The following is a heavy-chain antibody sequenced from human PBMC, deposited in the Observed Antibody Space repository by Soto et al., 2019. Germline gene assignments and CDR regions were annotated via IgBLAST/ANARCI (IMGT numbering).Heavy chain of an antibody. V-gene: IGHV1-2*02. Sequence: ASVKVSCKASGYTFTGYYMHWVRQAPGQGLEWMGWINPNSGGTNYAQKFQGRVTMTRDTSISTVYMELSRLRSDDTAVYYCARGGDSSGYYYHLLFDYWGQGTLVTVSS. J-gene: IGHJ4*02. CDR2: INPNSGGT. CDR3: ARGGDSSGYYYHLLFDY. CDR1: GYTFTGYY. D-gene: IGHD3-22*01.